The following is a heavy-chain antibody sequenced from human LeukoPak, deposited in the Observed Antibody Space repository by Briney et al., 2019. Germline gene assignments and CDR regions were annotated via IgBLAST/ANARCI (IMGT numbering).Heavy chain of an antibody. CDR3: ARTSNVTSVMDI. J-gene: IGHJ3*02. Sequence: GGSLRLSCASSGFTFSSYDMHWVRQATGKGLEWVSAIDTAGNTFYPGSVRGRFTISRENAKNSLYLQMNNVRAGDTAVYYCARTSNVTSVMDIWGQGTMVTVSS. D-gene: IGHD3-16*01. CDR1: GFTFSSYD. V-gene: IGHV3-13*04. CDR2: IDTAGNT.